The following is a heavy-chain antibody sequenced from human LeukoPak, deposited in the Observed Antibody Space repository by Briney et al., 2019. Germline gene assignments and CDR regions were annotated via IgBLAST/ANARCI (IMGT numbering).Heavy chain of an antibody. D-gene: IGHD2-15*01. CDR3: ARRRVVVASTDGASGAFDI. CDR2: IYYSGST. Sequence: SQTLSLTCTVSGGSISSGGYYWSWIRQYPGRGLEWIGYIYYSGSTYYNPSLRSRVTISVDTSKNQFSLRLSSVTAADTAVYFCARRRVVVASTDGASGAFDIWGQGTMDTVSS. V-gene: IGHV4-31*03. CDR1: GGSISSGGYY. J-gene: IGHJ3*02.